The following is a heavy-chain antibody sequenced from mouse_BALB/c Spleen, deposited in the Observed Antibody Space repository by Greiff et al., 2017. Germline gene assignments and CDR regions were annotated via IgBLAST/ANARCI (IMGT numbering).Heavy chain of an antibody. V-gene: IGHV5-4*02. D-gene: IGHD2-1*01. J-gene: IGHJ4*01. CDR3: ARNPPIYYDAMDD. CDR2: ISDGGSYT. Sequence: DVQLVESGGGLVKPGGSLKLSCAASGFTFSDYYMYWVRQTPEKRLEWVATISDGGSYTYYPDSVKGRFTISRDNAKNNLYLQMSSLKSEDTAMYYCARNPPIYYDAMDDWGQGTSVTVSS. CDR1: GFTFSDYY.